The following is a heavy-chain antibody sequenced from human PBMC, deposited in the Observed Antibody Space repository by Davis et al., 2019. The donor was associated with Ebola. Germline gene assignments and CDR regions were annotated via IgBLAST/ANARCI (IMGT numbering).Heavy chain of an antibody. V-gene: IGHV5-51*01. CDR2: IYPGDSDT. J-gene: IGHJ4*02. D-gene: IGHD6-6*01. Sequence: GESLKISCQGSGYSFTSYWIGWVRQMPGKGLEWMGIIYPGDSDTRYSPSFQGQVTISADKSISTAYLQWSSLKASDTAMYYCARLGRYSSSSSSDWGQGTLVTVSS. CDR1: GYSFTSYW. CDR3: ARLGRYSSSSSSD.